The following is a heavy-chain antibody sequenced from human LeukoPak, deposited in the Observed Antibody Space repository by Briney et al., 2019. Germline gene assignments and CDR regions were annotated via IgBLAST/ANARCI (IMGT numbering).Heavy chain of an antibody. Sequence: GGSLRLSCAFSGFSLNDIYMSWVRQAPGKGLQWVSVMFPDGRTYYADSVKGRFTISRDLARNTLLLQMHSLRADDTAVDSYARTIPVYGDYDYWGQGTLVTVSS. CDR3: ARTIPVYGDYDY. J-gene: IGHJ4*02. CDR2: MFPDGRT. CDR1: GFSLNDIY. V-gene: IGHV3-53*01. D-gene: IGHD4-17*01.